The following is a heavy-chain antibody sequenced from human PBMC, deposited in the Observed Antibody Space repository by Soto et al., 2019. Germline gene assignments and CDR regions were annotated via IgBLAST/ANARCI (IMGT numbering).Heavy chain of an antibody. Sequence: SETLSLTFTVSGGSFSPNYWSWLRQPPGKALEWVGYIYYGGKPSHNTHLTGRVDISLETSQSQFSMTLSPVTAPDTAVYYCARLGEFYQSLDHWGPGTLVTVSS. D-gene: IGHD2-2*01. CDR1: GGSFSPNY. J-gene: IGHJ5*02. V-gene: IGHV4-59*08. CDR3: ARLGEFYQSLDH. CDR2: IYYGGKP.